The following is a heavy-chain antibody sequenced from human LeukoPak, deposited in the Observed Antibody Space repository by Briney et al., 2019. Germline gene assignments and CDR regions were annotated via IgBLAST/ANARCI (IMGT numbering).Heavy chain of an antibody. CDR2: IYYTGST. J-gene: IGHJ4*02. V-gene: IGHV4-59*01. CDR1: GGSISSYF. D-gene: IGHD3-10*02. CDR3: ARAPRWSGSTSFFDY. Sequence: SETLSLTCTLSGGSISSYFWSWIRQPPGKKLEWVGYIYYTGSTNYSPSLKSRVTISVDTPKNQFSLKLSSMTAADTAVYYCARAPRWSGSTSFFDYWGQGTLVTVSS.